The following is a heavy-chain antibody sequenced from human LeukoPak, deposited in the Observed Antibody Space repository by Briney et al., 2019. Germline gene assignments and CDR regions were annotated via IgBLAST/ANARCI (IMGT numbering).Heavy chain of an antibody. CDR3: ARGGTISSGWTDAFDM. J-gene: IGHJ3*02. D-gene: IGHD6-19*01. Sequence: GESLKISCKGSGYSFTSYWIGWVRQMPGKGLEWMGIIYPGDSDTRYSPSFQGQVTIPGDKSISTAYLQWSSLKASDTAVYYCARGGTISSGWTDAFDMWGRGTLVIVSS. CDR1: GYSFTSYW. V-gene: IGHV5-51*01. CDR2: IYPGDSDT.